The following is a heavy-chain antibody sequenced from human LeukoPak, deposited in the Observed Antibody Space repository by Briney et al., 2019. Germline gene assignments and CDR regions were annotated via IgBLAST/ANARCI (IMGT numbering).Heavy chain of an antibody. V-gene: IGHV3-23*01. D-gene: IGHD6-13*01. CDR1: GFTISSNA. CDR3: AKAGRYSNTWYDY. J-gene: IGHJ4*02. Sequence: GGSLRLSCATSGFTISSNAMSWVRQAPGKGLEWVSGISAGGGSTYYADSVKGRFIISRDNSKNTLYLQMNSLRAEDTAVYYCAKAGRYSNTWYDYWGQGTLVTASS. CDR2: ISAGGGST.